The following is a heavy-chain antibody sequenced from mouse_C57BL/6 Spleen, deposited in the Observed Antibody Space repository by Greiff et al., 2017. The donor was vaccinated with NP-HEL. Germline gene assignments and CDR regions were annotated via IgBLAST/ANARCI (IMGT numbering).Heavy chain of an antibody. CDR3: ARPIYYGKEAYFDV. Sequence: VQLQQSGAELVRPGASVKLSCKASGYTFTDYYINWVKQRPGQGLEWIARIYPGSGNTYYNEKFKGKATLTAEKSSSTAYMQLSSLTSEDSAVYFCARPIYYGKEAYFDVWGTGTTVTVSS. D-gene: IGHD2-1*01. V-gene: IGHV1-76*01. CDR2: IYPGSGNT. CDR1: GYTFTDYY. J-gene: IGHJ1*03.